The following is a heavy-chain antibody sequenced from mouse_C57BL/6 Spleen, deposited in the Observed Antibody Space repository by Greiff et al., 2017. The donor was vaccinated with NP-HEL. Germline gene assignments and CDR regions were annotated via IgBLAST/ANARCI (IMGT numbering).Heavy chain of an antibody. D-gene: IGHD2-4*01. CDR1: GYTFTDYN. CDR3: AREKVYDYGEDYYAMDY. J-gene: IGHJ4*01. CDR2: INPNNGGT. V-gene: IGHV1-22*01. Sequence: VQLQQSGPELVKPGASVKMSCKASGYTFTDYNMHWVKQSHGKSLEWIGYINPNNGGTSYNQKFKGKATLTVNKSSSTAYMELRSLTSEDSAVYYCAREKVYDYGEDYYAMDYWGQGTSVTVSS.